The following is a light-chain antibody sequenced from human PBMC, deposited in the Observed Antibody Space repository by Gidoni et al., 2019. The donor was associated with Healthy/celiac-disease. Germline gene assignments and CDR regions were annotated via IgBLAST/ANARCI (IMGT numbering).Light chain of an antibody. CDR3: QQRSNWPFIT. J-gene: IGKJ5*01. V-gene: IGKV3-11*01. Sequence: EIVLTQSPATLSLSPGERATLAFRASQSVSSYLAWYQPKPGQAPRLLIYDASNRATGIPARFSGSGSWTDFTLTIISLEPEDFAVYYCQQRSNWPFITFGQGTRLEIK. CDR1: QSVSSY. CDR2: DAS.